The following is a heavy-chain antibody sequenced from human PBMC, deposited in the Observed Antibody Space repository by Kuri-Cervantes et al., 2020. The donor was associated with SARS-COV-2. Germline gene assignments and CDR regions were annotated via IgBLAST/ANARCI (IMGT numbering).Heavy chain of an antibody. V-gene: IGHV3-30*02. Sequence: GESLKISCAASRSTLSSYGMQLVRQAPGKGLEWVAVIWYGVSNKYSADSVTGRFTISRDNSKNTLYLQMNSLRAEDTAVYYCAKDRRMVGATRWFDPWGQGTLVTVSS. CDR2: IWYGVSNK. CDR3: AKDRRMVGATRWFDP. J-gene: IGHJ5*02. CDR1: RSTLSSYG. D-gene: IGHD1-26*01.